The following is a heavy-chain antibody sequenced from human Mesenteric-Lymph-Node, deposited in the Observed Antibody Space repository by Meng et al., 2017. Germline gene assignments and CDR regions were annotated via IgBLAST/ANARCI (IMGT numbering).Heavy chain of an antibody. D-gene: IGHD5-18*01. CDR3: ARHYLSGSYGPALDH. V-gene: IGHV4-39*01. Sequence: QLQLQESGPGLVKPSETLSLTCTVSGGSISSSSYYWGWIRQPPGKGLEWIGSIYYSGSTYYNPSLKSRVTISVDTSKNQFSLKLSSVTAADTAVYYCARHYLSGSYGPALDHWGQGTLVTVSS. CDR1: GGSISSSSYY. J-gene: IGHJ4*02. CDR2: IYYSGST.